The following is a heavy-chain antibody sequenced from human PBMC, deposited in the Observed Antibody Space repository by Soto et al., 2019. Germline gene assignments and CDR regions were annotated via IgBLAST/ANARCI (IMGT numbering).Heavy chain of an antibody. V-gene: IGHV1-69*04. D-gene: IGHD6-13*01. CDR3: ARDAQKVAEAEQS. CDR1: GGTFSSYT. Sequence: SVKVSCKASGGTFSSYTISWVRQAPGQGLEWMGRIIPILGIANYTQKFQGRVTITADKSTSTAYMELSSLRSEDTAVYYCARDAQKVAEAEQSWGQGTLVTVSS. J-gene: IGHJ5*02. CDR2: IIPILGIA.